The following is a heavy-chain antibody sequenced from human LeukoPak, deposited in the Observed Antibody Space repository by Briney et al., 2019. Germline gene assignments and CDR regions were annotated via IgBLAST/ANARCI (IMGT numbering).Heavy chain of an antibody. V-gene: IGHV4-30-4*08. J-gene: IGHJ4*02. CDR1: GGSISSGDYY. CDR3: AKQRANWGSDYFDY. D-gene: IGHD7-27*01. CDR2: IYYSGST. Sequence: SETLSLTCTVSGGSISSGDYYWSWIRQPPGKGLEWIGYIYYSGSTYYNPSPKSRVTISVDTSKNQFSLKLSSVTAADTAVYYCAKQRANWGSDYFDYWGQGTLVTVSS.